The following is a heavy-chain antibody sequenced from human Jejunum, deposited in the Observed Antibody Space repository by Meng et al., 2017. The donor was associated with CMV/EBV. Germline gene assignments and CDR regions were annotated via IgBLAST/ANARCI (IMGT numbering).Heavy chain of an antibody. CDR1: GGSFTTYY. CDR3: AKGYGNSFEY. D-gene: IGHD3-16*01. V-gene: IGHV4-4*07. Sequence: QVQLPDAGPGVVKPSETLSLACTVSGGSFTTYYWSWIRQRAGKGLEWIGRIITSGSTNYNPSLRSRVIMSVDTSKNQFFLKLRSVTAADTAVYFCAKGYGNSFEYWGQGSLVTVSS. CDR2: IITSGST. J-gene: IGHJ4*02.